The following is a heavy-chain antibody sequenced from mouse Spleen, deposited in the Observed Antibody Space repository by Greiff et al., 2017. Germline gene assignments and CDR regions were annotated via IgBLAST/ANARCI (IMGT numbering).Heavy chain of an antibody. CDR1: GFTFSSYG. Sequence: EVMLVESGGGLVKPGGSLKLSCAASGFTFSSYGMSWVRQTPDKRLEWVATISSGGSYTYYPDSVKGRFTISRDNAKNTLYLQMRSLKSEDTAMYYCARHRDRITTGAMDYWGQGTSVTVSS. CDR3: ARHRDRITTGAMDY. D-gene: IGHD2-4*01. J-gene: IGHJ4*01. CDR2: ISSGGSYT. V-gene: IGHV5-6*03.